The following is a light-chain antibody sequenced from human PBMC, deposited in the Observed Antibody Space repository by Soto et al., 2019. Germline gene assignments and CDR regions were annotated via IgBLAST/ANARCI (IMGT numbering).Light chain of an antibody. Sequence: DIQMTQSPSSLSASVGDRVTITCRASQTTSIYLNWYQQKPGKAPKLLIYAASSLQSGVPSRFSGSGSGTDFTLTIRSLQPEDFASYYCQQSYSTPYTFGQGTKLEIK. J-gene: IGKJ2*01. V-gene: IGKV1-39*01. CDR1: QTTSIY. CDR2: AAS. CDR3: QQSYSTPYT.